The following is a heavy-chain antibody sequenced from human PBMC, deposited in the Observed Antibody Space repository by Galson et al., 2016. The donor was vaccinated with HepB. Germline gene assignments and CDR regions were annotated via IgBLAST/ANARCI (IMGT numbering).Heavy chain of an antibody. J-gene: IGHJ3*01. D-gene: IGHD3-9*01. CDR1: GGSLTGYY. CDR3: ARPFYDFLTGYSSDAFGV. CDR2: INHSGRT. Sequence: SETLSLTCNVSGGSLTGYYWSWIRQPPGKGLEWIGEINHSGRTNYNPSLKSRVIMSLDTSRNQFSLKVISVTAADTAVYYCARPFYDFLTGYSSDAFGVWGQGTKVIVSS. V-gene: IGHV4-34*01.